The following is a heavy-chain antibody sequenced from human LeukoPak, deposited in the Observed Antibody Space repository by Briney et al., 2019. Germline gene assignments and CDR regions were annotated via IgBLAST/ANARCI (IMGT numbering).Heavy chain of an antibody. Sequence: PGGSLRLSCAASGFTFSSYWMSWVRQAPGKGLEWVAVISYDGSNKYYADSVKGRFTISRDNSKNTLYLQMNSLRAEDTAVYYCARAREGYYYMDVWGKGTTVTVSS. CDR3: ARAREGYYYMDV. V-gene: IGHV3-30*03. CDR2: ISYDGSNK. CDR1: GFTFSSYW. D-gene: IGHD3-10*01. J-gene: IGHJ6*03.